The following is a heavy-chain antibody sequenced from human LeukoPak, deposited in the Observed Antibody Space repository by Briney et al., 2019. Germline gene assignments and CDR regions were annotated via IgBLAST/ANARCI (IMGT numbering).Heavy chain of an antibody. CDR2: IYYTGST. J-gene: IGHJ4*02. Sequence: SETLSLTCTVSGVSISSYYWSWIRQPPGRGLEWIGYIYYTGSTNYHPSLKSRVSISVDTSKKQFSLKLSSVTAADTAVYYCARHGESNLSGYFDYWGQGTLVTVSS. CDR1: GVSISSYY. CDR3: ARHGESNLSGYFDY. V-gene: IGHV4-59*08. D-gene: IGHD3-10*01.